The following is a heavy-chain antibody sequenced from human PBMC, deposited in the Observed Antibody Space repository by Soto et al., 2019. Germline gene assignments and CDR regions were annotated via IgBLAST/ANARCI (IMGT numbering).Heavy chain of an antibody. V-gene: IGHV1-69*08. Sequence: QVQLVQSGAEVKKPGSSVKVSCKASGGTFSTYTITWVRQAPGQGLXXXGRIIPIIGIINYAQKFQGRVTISADKFTGTAYMELTGLRSDDTAVYYCAGDPDSHYNDSHASSYPWGQGTLVTVSS. CDR3: AGDPDSHYNDSHASSYP. D-gene: IGHD4-4*01. J-gene: IGHJ5*02. CDR1: GGTFSTYT. CDR2: IIPIIGII.